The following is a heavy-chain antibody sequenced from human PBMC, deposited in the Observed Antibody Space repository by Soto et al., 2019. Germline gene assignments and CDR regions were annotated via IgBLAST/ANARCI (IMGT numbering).Heavy chain of an antibody. Sequence: SETLSLTCTVSGGSINTFYWSWVRQPAGKGLEWIGRIFSSGSTSFNPSLESRVAMSVDSSKNHFSLNLSSVTAADMAVYYCAREGSYSAYNFAHGIQLWSFDFWGQGALVTVSS. CDR1: GGSINTFY. CDR2: IFSSGST. CDR3: AREGSYSAYNFAHGIQLWSFDF. D-gene: IGHD5-12*01. V-gene: IGHV4-4*07. J-gene: IGHJ4*02.